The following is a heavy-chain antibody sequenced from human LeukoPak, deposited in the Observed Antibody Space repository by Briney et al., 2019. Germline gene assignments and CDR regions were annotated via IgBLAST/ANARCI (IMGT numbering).Heavy chain of an antibody. Sequence: ASVKVSCKASGYTLTSYGISWVRQAPGQGLEWMGWISAYNGNTNYAQKLQGRVTMTTDTSTSTAYMELRSLRSDDTAVYYCARTSSHTGPFDYWGQGTLVTVSS. D-gene: IGHD2-8*02. J-gene: IGHJ4*02. CDR2: ISAYNGNT. V-gene: IGHV1-18*01. CDR1: GYTLTSYG. CDR3: ARTSSHTGPFDY.